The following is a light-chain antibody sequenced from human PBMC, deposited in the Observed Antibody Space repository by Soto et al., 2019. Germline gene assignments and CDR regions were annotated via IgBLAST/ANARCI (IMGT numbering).Light chain of an antibody. J-gene: IGLJ2*01. Sequence: QSVLTQPPSASGTPGQRVTISCSGSRSNIASNTVNWYQQLPGTAPKVLIYSNNQRPSGVPDRFSGSKSGTSASLAISGLQSEDEADYYRAAWDDSLNGVLFGGGTKLTVL. CDR2: SNN. V-gene: IGLV1-44*01. CDR1: RSNIASNT. CDR3: AAWDDSLNGVL.